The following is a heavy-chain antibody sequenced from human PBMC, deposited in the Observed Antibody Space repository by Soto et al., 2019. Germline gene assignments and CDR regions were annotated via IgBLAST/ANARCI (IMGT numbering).Heavy chain of an antibody. Sequence: QVQLVESGGGVVQPGRSLRLSCAASGFTFSRYGMHWVRQAPGKGLEWVAVISYDGSNKYYADSVKGRFTICRDNSKNTLYLEMNSLRAEDTAVYYCAKDLVGYSSSWYSSIFDYWGQGTLVTVCS. D-gene: IGHD6-13*01. CDR3: AKDLVGYSSSWYSSIFDY. V-gene: IGHV3-30*18. J-gene: IGHJ4*02. CDR1: GFTFSRYG. CDR2: ISYDGSNK.